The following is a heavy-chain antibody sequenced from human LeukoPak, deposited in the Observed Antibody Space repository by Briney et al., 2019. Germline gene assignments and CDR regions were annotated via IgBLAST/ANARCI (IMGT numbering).Heavy chain of an antibody. V-gene: IGHV1-8*02. Sequence: GASVKVSCKASGYTFTSYGISWVRQAPGQGLEWMGWMNPNSGNTGYAQKFQGRVTMTRNTSISTAYMELSSLRSEDTAVYYCAISYIYGSGSYDYWGQGTLVTVSS. D-gene: IGHD3-10*01. CDR2: MNPNSGNT. J-gene: IGHJ4*02. CDR3: AISYIYGSGSYDY. CDR1: GYTFTSYG.